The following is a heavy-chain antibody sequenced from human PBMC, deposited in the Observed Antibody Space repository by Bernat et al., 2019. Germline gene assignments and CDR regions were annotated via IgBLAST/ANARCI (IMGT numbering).Heavy chain of an antibody. CDR2: INAGNGNT. D-gene: IGHD2-15*01. CDR3: ARAGSYCSGGSCYVFGWFDP. CDR1: GYTFTSYA. V-gene: IGHV1-3*01. J-gene: IGHJ5*02. Sequence: QVQLVQSGAEVKKPGASVKVSCKASGYTFTSYAMHWVRQAPGQRLEWMGWINAGNGNTKYSQKFQGRVTITRDTSASTAYMELSSLRSEDTAVYYCARAGSYCSGGSCYVFGWFDPWGQGTLVTVSS.